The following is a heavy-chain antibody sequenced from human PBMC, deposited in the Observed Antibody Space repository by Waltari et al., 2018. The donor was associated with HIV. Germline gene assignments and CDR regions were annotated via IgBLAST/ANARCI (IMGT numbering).Heavy chain of an antibody. CDR3: ARVLNGADNSFDF. D-gene: IGHD2-8*01. Sequence: EVQLVQSGPEVKKPGESAKVSCRISGYNFGSYWIGWVRQMSGKGLEWMGIIYPGDSETRYNPSFQGKVTISADTSINTAYLQWHRLQASDTAVYYCARVLNGADNSFDFWGQGTMVTVSS. V-gene: IGHV5-51*01. J-gene: IGHJ3*01. CDR2: IYPGDSET. CDR1: GYNFGSYW.